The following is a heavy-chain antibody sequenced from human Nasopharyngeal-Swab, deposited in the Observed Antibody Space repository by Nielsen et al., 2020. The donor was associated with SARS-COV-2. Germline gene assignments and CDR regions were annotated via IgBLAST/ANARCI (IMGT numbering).Heavy chain of an antibody. CDR3: AKEKSFPGYSYNH. CDR2: ISGSGGST. J-gene: IGHJ4*02. Sequence: GESLKISCAASGFTFSSYAMSWVRQAPGKGLEWVSAISGSGGSTYYADSVKGRFTISRDNSKNTLYLQMNSLRAEDTAVYYCAKEKSFPGYSYNHWGQGTLVTVSS. CDR1: GFTFSSYA. D-gene: IGHD5-18*01. V-gene: IGHV3-23*01.